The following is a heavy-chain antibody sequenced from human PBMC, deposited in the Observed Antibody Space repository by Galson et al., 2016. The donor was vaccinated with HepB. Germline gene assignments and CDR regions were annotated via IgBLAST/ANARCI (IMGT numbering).Heavy chain of an antibody. Sequence: SLRLSCAASGFTFSDYRMNWVRQAPGKGLEWVATIGTGSRYIYYADSVEGRFTISRDNAKNALYLQMDSLRAEDTALYYCARSFSSGLHDGPEVFWGQGTLVTVSS. CDR1: GFTFSDYR. D-gene: IGHD3-22*01. J-gene: IGHJ4*02. CDR3: ARSFSSGLHDGPEVF. CDR2: IGTGSRYI. V-gene: IGHV3-21*01.